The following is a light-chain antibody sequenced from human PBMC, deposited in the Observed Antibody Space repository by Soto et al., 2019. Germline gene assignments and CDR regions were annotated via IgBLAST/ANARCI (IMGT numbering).Light chain of an antibody. V-gene: IGLV1-40*01. CDR3: QSYDSSLSGVV. CDR2: RDT. CDR1: GSNIGIGYD. Sequence: QSVLTQPPSVSGAPGQRVTLSCTGSGSNIGIGYDVHWYQQLPGTAPKLLIYRDTNRPSGVPDRFSGSRSGASASLAITGVQAEDEGDYYCQSYDSSLSGVVFGGGTKVTVL. J-gene: IGLJ2*01.